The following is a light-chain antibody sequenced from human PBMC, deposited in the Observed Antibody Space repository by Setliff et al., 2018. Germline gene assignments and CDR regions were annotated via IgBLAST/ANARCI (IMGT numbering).Light chain of an antibody. J-gene: IGLJ2*01. CDR1: SSNIGSSY. CDR2: DNN. V-gene: IGLV1-51*01. CDR3: ATWDFSLRGVV. Sequence: QSALTQPPSVSAAPRQKVTISCSGSSSNIGSSYVSWYQQAPGTAPKLLIYDNNKRPSGIPDRFSGSKSGASGTLGITGLQTGDEAEYYCATWDFSLRGVVFGGGTQLTVL.